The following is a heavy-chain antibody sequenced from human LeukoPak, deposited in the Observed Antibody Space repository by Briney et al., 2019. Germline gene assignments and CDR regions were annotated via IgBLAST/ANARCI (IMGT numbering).Heavy chain of an antibody. J-gene: IGHJ4*02. CDR3: AKYVVVVQAAIGAIDD. Sequence: GGSLRLSCAASGFTFSDFAMSWVRQAPGKGLEWVSAISGRGGNTYYADSVKGRFTISRDNSKNTLYLQMNSLKVEDTAHYYCAKYVVVVQAAIGAIDDWGQGNLDTVSS. CDR1: GFTFSDFA. V-gene: IGHV3-23*01. CDR2: ISGRGGNT. D-gene: IGHD2-2*01.